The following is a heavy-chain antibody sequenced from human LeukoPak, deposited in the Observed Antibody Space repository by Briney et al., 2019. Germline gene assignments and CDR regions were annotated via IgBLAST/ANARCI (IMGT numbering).Heavy chain of an antibody. V-gene: IGHV1-2*02. CDR1: GYTFTDYY. J-gene: IGHJ5*02. D-gene: IGHD2-15*01. Sequence: ASVKVSCKASGYTFTDYYMHWVRQAPGQGLEWMGWINPNGGGTKYAQKFQGRVTMTRDTSISTAYMELSRLRSDDTAVYYCARNRGADYSAWFDPWGQGTLVTVSS. CDR3: ARNRGADYSAWFDP. CDR2: INPNGGGT.